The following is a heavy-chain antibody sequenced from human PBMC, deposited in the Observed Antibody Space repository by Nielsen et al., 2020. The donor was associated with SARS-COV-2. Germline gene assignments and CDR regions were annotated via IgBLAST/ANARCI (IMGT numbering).Heavy chain of an antibody. J-gene: IGHJ6*02. D-gene: IGHD3/OR15-3a*01. CDR3: ARARATIFGLVMSYGMDV. Sequence: SVTVSCKASVYTLPDYYIHWVRQAPGQRLEWMGRINPYSCGTNYAQKFQGTVTMTRDASISTVYMELTSDDTAVYYCARARATIFGLVMSYGMDVWGQGTTVAVSS. CDR1: VYTLPDYY. V-gene: IGHV1-2*06. CDR2: INPYSCGT.